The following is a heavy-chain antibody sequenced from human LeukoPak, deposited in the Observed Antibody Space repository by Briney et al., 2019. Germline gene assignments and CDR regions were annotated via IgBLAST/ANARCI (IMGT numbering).Heavy chain of an antibody. Sequence: GGSLRLSCAASGFTFSSYSMNWVRQAPGKGLEWVSSISSSSTYIYYADSVKGRFTISRDNTKNSVYLQMNSLRADDTAVYYCAKADGDKPFDYWGQGTLVTVSS. V-gene: IGHV3-21*01. J-gene: IGHJ4*02. CDR3: AKADGDKPFDY. D-gene: IGHD4-17*01. CDR2: ISSSSTYI. CDR1: GFTFSSYS.